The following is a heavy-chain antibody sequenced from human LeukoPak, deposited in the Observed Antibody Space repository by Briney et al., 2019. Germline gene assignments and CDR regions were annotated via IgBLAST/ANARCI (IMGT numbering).Heavy chain of an antibody. Sequence: PGGSLRLSCAASGFTFSSYSMNWVRQAPGKGLEWVSSISSSSSYIYYADSVEGRFTISRDNAKNSLYLQMNSLRAEDTAVYYCARDSSTSCCFFDYWGQGTLVTVSS. J-gene: IGHJ4*02. V-gene: IGHV3-21*01. D-gene: IGHD2-2*01. CDR3: ARDSSTSCCFFDY. CDR2: ISSSSSYI. CDR1: GFTFSSYS.